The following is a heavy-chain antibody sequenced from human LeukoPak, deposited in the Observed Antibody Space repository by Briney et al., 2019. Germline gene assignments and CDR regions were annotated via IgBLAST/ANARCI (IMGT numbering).Heavy chain of an antibody. CDR1: GFTFSSYA. V-gene: IGHV3-30*04. D-gene: IGHD2-2*01. J-gene: IGHJ3*02. CDR2: ISYDGSNK. Sequence: GGSLRLSCAASGFTFSSYAMHWVRQAPGKGLEWVAVISYDGSNKYYADSVKGRFTISRDNSKNTLYLQMNSLRAEDTAVYYCARGGDIVVVPAAMALHHGAFDIWGQGTMVTVSS. CDR3: ARGGDIVVVPAAMALHHGAFDI.